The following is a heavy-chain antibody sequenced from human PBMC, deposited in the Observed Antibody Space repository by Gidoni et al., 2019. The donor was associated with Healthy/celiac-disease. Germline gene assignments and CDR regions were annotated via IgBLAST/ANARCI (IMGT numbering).Heavy chain of an antibody. J-gene: IGHJ4*02. CDR3: ARDPVRGGYYSGSPQTPDY. CDR2: INPNSGGT. V-gene: IGHV1-2*02. D-gene: IGHD3-22*01. Sequence: QVQLVQSGAEVKKPGASVKVSCKASGSTFTVYYMHWVRQAPGQGLEWMGWINPNSGGTNYAQKFQGRVTMTRDTSISTAYMELSRLRSDDTAVYYCARDPVRGGYYSGSPQTPDYWGQGTLVTVSS. CDR1: GSTFTVYY.